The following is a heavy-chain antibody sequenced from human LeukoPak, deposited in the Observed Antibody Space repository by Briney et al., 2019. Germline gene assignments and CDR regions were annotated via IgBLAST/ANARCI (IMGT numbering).Heavy chain of an antibody. CDR2: IYHSGTT. CDR1: GFSISSTYY. CDR3: AREVRTRQWGNWFDP. J-gene: IGHJ5*02. V-gene: IGHV4-38-2*02. Sequence: SETLSLTCTASGFSISSTYYWGWIRQPPGKGLEWIGSIYHSGTTYYNPSLKSRVTISVDTSKNQFSLKLSSVTAADTAVYYCAREVRTRQWGNWFDPWGQGTLVTVSS. D-gene: IGHD6-19*01.